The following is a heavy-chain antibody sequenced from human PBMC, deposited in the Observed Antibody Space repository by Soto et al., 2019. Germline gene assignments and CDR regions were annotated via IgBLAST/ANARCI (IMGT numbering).Heavy chain of an antibody. CDR2: IYYSGSN. CDR1: GGSISSYY. V-gene: IGHV4-59*01. J-gene: IGHJ4*02. Sequence: SETLSLTCTVSGGSISSYYWSWIRQPPGKGLEWIWYIYYSGSNNYNPSLKSRVTISVDTSKNQFSLKLSSVTAADTAVYYCARETDYTFDYWGQGTLVTVSS. D-gene: IGHD4-4*01. CDR3: ARETDYTFDY.